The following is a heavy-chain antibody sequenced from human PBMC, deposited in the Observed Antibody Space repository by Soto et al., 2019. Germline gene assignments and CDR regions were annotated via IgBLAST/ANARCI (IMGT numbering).Heavy chain of an antibody. D-gene: IGHD3-10*01. V-gene: IGHV4-59*01. J-gene: IGHJ6*02. CDR3: AREGYHYGSGSYYYYGMDV. CDR2: MFHSGST. CDR1: GVCISSYY. Sequence: QVQLQESGPGLVKPSETLSLTCTVSGVCISSYYWSWIRQPPGKGLEWIGNMFHSGSTNYNPSLKSRVTISLDTPRYQFSLKLSSVTAADTAVYYCAREGYHYGSGSYYYYGMDVWGQGTTVTVSS.